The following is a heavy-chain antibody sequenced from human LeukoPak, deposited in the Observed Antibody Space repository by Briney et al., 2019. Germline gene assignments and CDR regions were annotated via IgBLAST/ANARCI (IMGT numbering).Heavy chain of an antibody. V-gene: IGHV1-69*13. CDR1: GGTFSSYA. D-gene: IGHD3-9*01. J-gene: IGHJ4*02. CDR2: IIPIFGTT. CDR3: ARSMTSYVFDY. Sequence: TSVKVSCKASGGTFSSYAITWMRQAPGQGLEWIGGIIPIFGTTNYAQNFQGRVTITADESTRTAYMELSSLRSGDTAVYYCARSMTSYVFDYWGQGTLVTVSS.